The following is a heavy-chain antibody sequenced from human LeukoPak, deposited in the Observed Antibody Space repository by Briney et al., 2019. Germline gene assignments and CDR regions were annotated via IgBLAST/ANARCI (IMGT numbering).Heavy chain of an antibody. J-gene: IGHJ5*02. CDR2: INPNSGGT. CDR3: AKQHEAWFDP. Sequence: ASVKVSCKASGNTFTRYYMHWVRQAPGQEPEWMGWINPNSGGTKYAQKFQGRVTMTRDTSISTAYMDLRWLTSDDTATYYCAKQHEAWFDPWGQGTLVTVSS. CDR1: GNTFTRYY. V-gene: IGHV1-2*02. D-gene: IGHD1/OR15-1a*01.